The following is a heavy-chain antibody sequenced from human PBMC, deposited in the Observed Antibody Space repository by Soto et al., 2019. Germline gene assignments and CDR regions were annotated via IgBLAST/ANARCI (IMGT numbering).Heavy chain of an antibody. V-gene: IGHV6-1*01. CDR1: GDSVSSNSAA. Sequence: RSQTLSLTCAISGDSVSSNSAAWNWIRQSPSRGLEWLGRTYYRSKWYNDYAVSVKSRITINPDTSKNQFSLQLNSVTPEDTAVYYCAMGTTKTYYYGMDVWGQGTTVTVSS. J-gene: IGHJ6*02. D-gene: IGHD1-7*01. CDR3: AMGTTKTYYYGMDV. CDR2: TYYRSKWYN.